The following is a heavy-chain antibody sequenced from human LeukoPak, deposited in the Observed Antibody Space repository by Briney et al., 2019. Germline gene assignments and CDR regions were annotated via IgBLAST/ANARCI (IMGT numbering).Heavy chain of an antibody. Sequence: SETLSLTCTVSGRSISSGGYYWSWIRQHPGKGLERIGYIYYSGSTYYNPSLKSRVTISVDTSKNQFSLKLSSVTAADTAVYYCARVLAGYFDYWGQGTLVTVSS. D-gene: IGHD6-19*01. CDR2: IYYSGST. CDR1: GRSISSGGYY. CDR3: ARVLAGYFDY. J-gene: IGHJ4*02. V-gene: IGHV4-31*03.